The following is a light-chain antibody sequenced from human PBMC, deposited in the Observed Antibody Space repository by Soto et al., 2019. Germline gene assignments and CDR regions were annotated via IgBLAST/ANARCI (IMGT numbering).Light chain of an antibody. J-gene: IGLJ1*01. Sequence: QSVLTQPPSVSGAPGQRVTISCTGSSSNIGAGYDVHWYQQLPGTAPKLLIYGNGNRPSGVPDRFSGSKSGTSASLAITGLRAEDEADYYCKSYDTSLSGFYVFGTGTKLTVL. CDR2: GNG. CDR3: KSYDTSLSGFYV. CDR1: SSNIGAGYD. V-gene: IGLV1-40*01.